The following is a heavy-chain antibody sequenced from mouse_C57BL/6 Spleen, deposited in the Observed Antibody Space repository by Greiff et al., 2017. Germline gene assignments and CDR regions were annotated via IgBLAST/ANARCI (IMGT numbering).Heavy chain of an antibody. D-gene: IGHD3-2*02. CDR3: AKRAQAYYYAMDY. Sequence: VQLQQSGTELVKPGASVKLSCKASGYTFTSYWMHWVKQRPGQGLEWIGNINPSNGGTNYNEKFKSKATLTVDKSSSTAYMQLSSLTSEDSAVYYCAKRAQAYYYAMDYWGQGTSVTVSS. CDR1: GYTFTSYW. J-gene: IGHJ4*01. CDR2: INPSNGGT. V-gene: IGHV1-53*01.